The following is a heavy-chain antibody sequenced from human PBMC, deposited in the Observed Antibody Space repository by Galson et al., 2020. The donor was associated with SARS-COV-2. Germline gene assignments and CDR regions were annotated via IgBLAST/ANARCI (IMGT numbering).Heavy chain of an antibody. D-gene: IGHD2-21*01. CDR2: TPFDGNSQ. CDR3: VKSQGQGYCGGTTSCHLDS. J-gene: IGHJ4*02. Sequence: GGSLRLSCAASGFIFSVCGMHWVRLAPGRGLEWVAMTPFDGNSQSYADSVKGRFIVSRDNSRSTVSLQMNSLRVEDTGLYFCVKSQGQGYCGGTTSCHLDSWGQGTRVTVSS. V-gene: IGHV3-30*02. CDR1: GFIFSVCG.